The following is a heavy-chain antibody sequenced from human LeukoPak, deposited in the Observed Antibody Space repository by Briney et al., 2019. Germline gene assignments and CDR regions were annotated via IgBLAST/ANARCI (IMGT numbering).Heavy chain of an antibody. D-gene: IGHD6-19*01. CDR3: ASTKTKWLNDDFDI. CDR1: GGSISSYY. Sequence: SETLSLTCTVSGGSISSYYWSWIRQPPGKGLEWIGYIYYSGSTNYNPSLKSRVTISVDTSKNQFSLKLSSVTAAAAAVYYGASTKTKWLNDDFDISGQGTMVTVSS. J-gene: IGHJ3*02. CDR2: IYYSGST. V-gene: IGHV4-59*01.